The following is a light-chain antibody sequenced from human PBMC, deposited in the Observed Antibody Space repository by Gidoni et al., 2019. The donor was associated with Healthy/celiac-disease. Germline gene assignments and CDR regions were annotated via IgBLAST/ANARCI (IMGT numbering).Light chain of an antibody. V-gene: IGKV4-1*01. CDR1: QSVLYNSNNRNY. CDR3: QQYHSTPYT. J-gene: IGKJ2*01. Sequence: DIVMTQSPDSLAVSLGERATINCKSSQSVLYNSNNRNYLSWYQQKPGQPPKLLIYWASTREAGVPDRFSGSGSGKDFTLTSSSLQAEYVAVYYCQQYHSTPYTFGQGTKLEIK. CDR2: WAS.